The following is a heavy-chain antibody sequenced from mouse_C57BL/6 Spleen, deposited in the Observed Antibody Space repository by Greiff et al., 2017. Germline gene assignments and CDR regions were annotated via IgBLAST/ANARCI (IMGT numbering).Heavy chain of an antibody. D-gene: IGHD1-1*01. V-gene: IGHV5-16*01. Sequence: DVKLVESEGGLVQPGSSMKLSCTASGFTFSDYYMAWVRQVPEKGLEWVANINYDGSSTYYLDSLKSRFIISRDNAKNILYLQMSSLKSEDTATYYCARENYGRGYFDVWGTGTTVTVSS. CDR1: GFTFSDYY. CDR2: INYDGSST. J-gene: IGHJ1*03. CDR3: ARENYGRGYFDV.